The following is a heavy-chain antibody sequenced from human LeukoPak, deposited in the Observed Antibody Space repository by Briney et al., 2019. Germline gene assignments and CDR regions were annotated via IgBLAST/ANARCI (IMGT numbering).Heavy chain of an antibody. Sequence: GGSLRLSCAASGFTFSSFSVNWVCQAPGKGLEWVSYISSSSSTIYYADSVKGRFTISRDNAKNSLYLQMVSLRPEDTAVYYCARVVPVAGICQFDYWGQGTLVTVSS. CDR3: ARVVPVAGICQFDY. CDR1: GFTFSSFS. D-gene: IGHD6-19*01. CDR2: ISSSSSTI. V-gene: IGHV3-48*04. J-gene: IGHJ4*02.